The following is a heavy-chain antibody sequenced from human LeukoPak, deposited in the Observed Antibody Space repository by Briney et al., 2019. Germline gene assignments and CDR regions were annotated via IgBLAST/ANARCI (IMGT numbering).Heavy chain of an antibody. Sequence: GGSLRLSCAASGFTFSSYSMNWVRQVPGKGRGWVSSISSSSSYISYADSVKGRLTIPRDHAKNSLYLQMNSLRAEDTAVYYCARDSDYGDHDYWGQGTLVTVPS. CDR3: ARDSDYGDHDY. J-gene: IGHJ4*02. V-gene: IGHV3-21*01. CDR2: ISSSSSYI. D-gene: IGHD4-17*01. CDR1: GFTFSSYS.